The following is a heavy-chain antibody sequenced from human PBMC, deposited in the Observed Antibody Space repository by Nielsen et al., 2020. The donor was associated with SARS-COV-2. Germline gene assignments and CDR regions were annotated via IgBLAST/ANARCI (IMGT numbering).Heavy chain of an antibody. D-gene: IGHD4-17*01. CDR3: ARQGGDHDIDY. J-gene: IGHJ4*02. Sequence: ASVKVSCKASGYRFSDYYIAWVRQAPGQGLEWMGWSSPFNGHTKYAQNLQGRVIMTTDTSTSTAYMELKNLRSDDTAVYYCARQGGDHDIDYWGQGTLVTVSS. CDR2: SSPFNGHT. V-gene: IGHV1-18*04. CDR1: GYRFSDYY.